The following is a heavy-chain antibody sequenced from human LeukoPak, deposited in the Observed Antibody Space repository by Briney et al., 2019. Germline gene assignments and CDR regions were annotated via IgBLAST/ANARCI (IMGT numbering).Heavy chain of an antibody. CDR3: ARDTITVTTPYSDY. D-gene: IGHD4-17*01. CDR1: GYTFTGYY. J-gene: IGHJ4*02. V-gene: IGHV1-2*02. CDR2: INSDSGGT. Sequence: ASVKVSCKASGYTFTGYYIDWVRQAPGQGLEWMGWINSDSGGTNYAQKFQGRVTMTRDTSTSTAYMELSSLRSDDTAFYYCARDTITVTTPYSDYWGQGTLVTVSS.